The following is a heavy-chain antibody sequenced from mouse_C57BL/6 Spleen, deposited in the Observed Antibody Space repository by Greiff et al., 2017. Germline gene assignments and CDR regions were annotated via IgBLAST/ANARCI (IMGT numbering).Heavy chain of an antibody. CDR1: GYTFTSYT. CDR3: AKYDYGSSPRYWYFDV. D-gene: IGHD1-1*01. V-gene: IGHV1-4*01. J-gene: IGHJ1*03. CDR2: INPSSGYT. Sequence: QVQLQQSGAELVRPGASVKMSCKASGYTFTSYTMHWVKQRPGQGLEWIGYINPSSGYTKYNQKFKDKATLTADKSSSTAYMQLSSLTAEDSAVYYCAKYDYGSSPRYWYFDVWGTGTTVTVSS.